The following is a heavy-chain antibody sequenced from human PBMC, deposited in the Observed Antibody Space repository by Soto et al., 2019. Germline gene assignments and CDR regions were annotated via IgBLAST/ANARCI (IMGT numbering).Heavy chain of an antibody. CDR3: ARDLAMDV. D-gene: IGHD3-16*01. Sequence: ASGKVSCKASGYTFTIYAMHWVRQAPGQRLEWMGWINAGNGNRKYSQKFQGRVTITRDTSASTAYMELSSLRSEDTAVYYCARDLAMDVWGQGTTVTVSS. CDR1: GYTFTIYA. CDR2: INAGNGNR. V-gene: IGHV1-3*01. J-gene: IGHJ6*02.